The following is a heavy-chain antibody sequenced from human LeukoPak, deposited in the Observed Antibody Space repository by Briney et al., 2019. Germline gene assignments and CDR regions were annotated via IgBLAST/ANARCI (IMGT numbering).Heavy chain of an antibody. CDR1: GVTFSSLT. CDR2: FIPVFGTA. D-gene: IGHD2-21*01. CDR3: ARAISVEGHFYYYLDV. V-gene: IGHV1-69*05. J-gene: IGHJ6*03. Sequence: ASVKVSCKATGVTFSSLTIAWVRQAPGQGLEWMGGFIPVFGTANYEQRLQDRLTITTDESTSTAYMELNSLTSEDTAVYYCARAISVEGHFYYYLDVWGIGTTVTVSS.